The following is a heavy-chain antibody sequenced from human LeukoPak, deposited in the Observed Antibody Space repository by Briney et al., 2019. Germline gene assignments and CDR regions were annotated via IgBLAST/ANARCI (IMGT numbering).Heavy chain of an antibody. Sequence: VASVKVSCKASGYTFTSYYMHWVRQAPGQGLEWMGIINPSGGSTSYAQKFQGRVTMTRDTSTSTVYMELSSLRSEDTAVYYCASPEDPCSSTSCSDRHHAFDIWGQGTMVTVSS. CDR2: INPSGGST. D-gene: IGHD2-2*01. CDR1: GYTFTSYY. J-gene: IGHJ3*02. V-gene: IGHV1-46*01. CDR3: ASPEDPCSSTSCSDRHHAFDI.